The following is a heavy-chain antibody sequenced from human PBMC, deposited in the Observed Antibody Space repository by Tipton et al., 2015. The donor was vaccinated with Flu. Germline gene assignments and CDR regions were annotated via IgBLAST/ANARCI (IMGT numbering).Heavy chain of an antibody. Sequence: QLVQSGGGLVPPGRSLRLSCTASGFTFGNYAINWVRQAPGKGLEWVGFIRSKPEGGTTEYAASVKDRFIISRDDSKSFAYLQMSSLKTEDTAVYYCTRDVVDRWWFDPWGQGTLVTVSS. V-gene: IGHV3-49*04. CDR3: TRDVVDRWWFDP. D-gene: IGHD2-21*01. CDR2: IRSKPEGGTT. CDR1: GFTFGNYA. J-gene: IGHJ5*02.